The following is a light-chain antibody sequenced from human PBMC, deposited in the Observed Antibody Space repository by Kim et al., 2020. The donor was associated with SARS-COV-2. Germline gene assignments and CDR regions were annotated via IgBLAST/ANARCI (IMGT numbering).Light chain of an antibody. CDR2: EDT. J-gene: IGLJ3*02. CDR3: QSADSSNTFWV. CDR1: ALPKQY. Sequence: PGQTARITCSGDALPKQYAYWFQQKPGQAPVVLIYEDTERPSGIPERFSGSTSGTTVTLTISAVQAEDEADYYCQSADSSNTFWVFGGGTQLTVL. V-gene: IGLV3-25*03.